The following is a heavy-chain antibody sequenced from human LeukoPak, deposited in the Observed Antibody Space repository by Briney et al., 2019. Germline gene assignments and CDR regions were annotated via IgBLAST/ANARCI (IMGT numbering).Heavy chain of an antibody. CDR3: ARGRLLWFGELLYPYEFDY. CDR1: GGSISSGSYY. V-gene: IGHV4-61*02. CDR2: IYTSRST. J-gene: IGHJ4*02. Sequence: SQTLSLTCTVSGGSISSGSYYWSWIRQPAGKGLEWIGRIYTSRSTNYNPSLKSRVTISVDTSKNQFSLKLSSVTAADTAVYYCARGRLLWFGELLYPYEFDYWGQGTLVTVSS. D-gene: IGHD3-10*01.